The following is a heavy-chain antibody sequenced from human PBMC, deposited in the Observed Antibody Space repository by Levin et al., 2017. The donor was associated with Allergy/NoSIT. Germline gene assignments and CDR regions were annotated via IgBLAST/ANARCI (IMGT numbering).Heavy chain of an antibody. J-gene: IGHJ3*02. CDR3: AGRLRGAGAFDI. CDR2: IYYSGST. Sequence: LRLSCTVSGGSISSGDYYWSWIRQPPGKGLEWIGYIYYSGSTYYNPSLKSRVTISVDTSKNQFSLKLSSVTAADTAVYYCAGRLRGAGAFDIWGQGTMVTVSS. V-gene: IGHV4-30-4*01. D-gene: IGHD5/OR15-5a*01. CDR1: GGSISSGDYY.